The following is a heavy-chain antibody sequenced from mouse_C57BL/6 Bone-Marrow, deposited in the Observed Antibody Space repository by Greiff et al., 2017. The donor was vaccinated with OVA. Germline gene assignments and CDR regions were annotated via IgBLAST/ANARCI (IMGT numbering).Heavy chain of an antibody. CDR2: INPSTGGT. Sequence: EVQLQQSGPELVKPGASVKISCKASGYSFTGYYMHWVKQSSEKSLEWIGEINPSTGGTSYNQKFKGKATLTVDKSSSTAYMQLKSLTSEDSAVYYCAETTVVAHWYFDVWGTGTTVTVSS. V-gene: IGHV1-43*01. D-gene: IGHD1-1*01. CDR1: GYSFTGYY. J-gene: IGHJ1*03. CDR3: AETTVVAHWYFDV.